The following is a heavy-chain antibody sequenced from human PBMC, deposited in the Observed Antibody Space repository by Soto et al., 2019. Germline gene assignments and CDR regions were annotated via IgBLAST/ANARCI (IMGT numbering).Heavy chain of an antibody. V-gene: IGHV4-59*01. CDR3: ARVDYDSVWGSYRYTVPGAFDY. CDR1: GGSISSYY. D-gene: IGHD3-16*02. J-gene: IGHJ4*02. CDR2: IYYSGIT. Sequence: SVTLSLTRTICGGSISSYYWRWIPEPPGKGLEWIGNIYYSGITNYNPSLKSRVTVSVDTSKNQFSLKLSSVTAADTAVYYCARVDYDSVWGSYRYTVPGAFDYWGQGALVTVSS.